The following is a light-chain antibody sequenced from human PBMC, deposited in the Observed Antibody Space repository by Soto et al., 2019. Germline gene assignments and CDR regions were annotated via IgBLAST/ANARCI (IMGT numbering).Light chain of an antibody. CDR1: QSVDIN. CDR2: GAS. J-gene: IGKJ1*01. Sequence: EIVLTQSPATLSVSPGERVTLSCRASQSVDINLAWYQQEPGQAPRLLIYGASTRATDMSGTFSGRGSGTEFTLTISNVRPEDFAVYYCQQYRSWPSTFGQGTKV. CDR3: QQYRSWPST. V-gene: IGKV3-15*01.